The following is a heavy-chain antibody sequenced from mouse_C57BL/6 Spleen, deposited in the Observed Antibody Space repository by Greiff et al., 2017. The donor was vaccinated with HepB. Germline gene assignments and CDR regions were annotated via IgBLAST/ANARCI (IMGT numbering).Heavy chain of an antibody. D-gene: IGHD2-1*01. CDR2: INPNYGTT. Sequence: EVQLQQSGPELVKPGASVKISCKASGYSFTDYNMNWVKQSNGKSLEWIGVINPNYGTTSYNQKFKGKATLTVDQSTSTVYMQLNSLTSEDSAVYYCARRKIGNPHGYFDVWGTGTTVTVAS. J-gene: IGHJ1*03. CDR1: GYSFTDYN. CDR3: ARRKIGNPHGYFDV. V-gene: IGHV1-39*01.